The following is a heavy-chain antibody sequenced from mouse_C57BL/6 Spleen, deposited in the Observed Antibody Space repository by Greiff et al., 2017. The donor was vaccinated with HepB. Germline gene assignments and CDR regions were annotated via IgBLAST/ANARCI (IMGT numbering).Heavy chain of an antibody. Sequence: QVQLKESGAELARPGASVKLSCKASGYTFTSYGISWVKQRPGQGLEWIGEIYPRSGNTYYNEKFKGKATLTADKSSSTAYMELRSLTSEDSAVYFCARGVYYSNAHWDIDDWGKGTTVTVSS. J-gene: IGHJ1*03. V-gene: IGHV1-81*01. CDR1: GYTFTSYG. D-gene: IGHD2-5*01. CDR2: IYPRSGNT. CDR3: ARGVYYSNAHWDIDD.